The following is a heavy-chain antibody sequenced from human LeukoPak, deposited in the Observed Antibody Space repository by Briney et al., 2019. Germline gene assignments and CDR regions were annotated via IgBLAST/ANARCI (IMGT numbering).Heavy chain of an antibody. J-gene: IGHJ4*02. Sequence: PGGSLRLSCAASGFTVSSNYMSWVRQAPGKGLEWVSVIYSGGSTYYADSVKGRFTISRDNSKNTLYLQMNSLRAEDTAVYYCARDGGRSTWYSFDYWGQGTLVTVSS. CDR3: ARDGGRSTWYSFDY. CDR2: IYSGGST. V-gene: IGHV3-53*01. D-gene: IGHD6-13*01. CDR1: GFTVSSNY.